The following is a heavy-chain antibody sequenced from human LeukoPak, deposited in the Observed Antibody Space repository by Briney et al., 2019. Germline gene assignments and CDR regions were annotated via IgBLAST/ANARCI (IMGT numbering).Heavy chain of an antibody. CDR3: ARGSVTTGPFGMDV. CDR2: ISSSSSYI. V-gene: IGHV3-21*01. Sequence: GGSLRLSCAASGFTFSSYSMNWVRQAPGKGLEWVSSISSSSSYISYADSVKGRFTISRDSAKNSLYLQMNSLRAEDTAVYYCARGSVTTGPFGMDVWGQGTTVTVSS. CDR1: GFTFSSYS. D-gene: IGHD5-18*01. J-gene: IGHJ6*02.